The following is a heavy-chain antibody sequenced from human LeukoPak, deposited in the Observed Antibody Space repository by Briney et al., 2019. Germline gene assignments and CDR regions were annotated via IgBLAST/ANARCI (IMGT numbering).Heavy chain of an antibody. CDR2: ISGRSSTI. Sequence: PGGSLRLSCAASAFTFSDYSMNWFRQAPGKGLEWISYISGRSSTIYYADSVRGRFTISRDNAKNSMYLQMNSLRAEDTAVYYCARDRLTSGSYFFDYWGQGTLVTVSS. CDR3: ARDRLTSGSYFFDY. D-gene: IGHD1-26*01. J-gene: IGHJ4*02. CDR1: AFTFSDYS. V-gene: IGHV3-48*01.